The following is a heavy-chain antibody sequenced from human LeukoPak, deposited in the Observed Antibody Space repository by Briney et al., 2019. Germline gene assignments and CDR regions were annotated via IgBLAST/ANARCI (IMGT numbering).Heavy chain of an antibody. CDR2: ISNSGSTI. V-gene: IGHV3-48*04. J-gene: IGHJ4*02. CDR3: ARDGSSWDGVDY. CDR1: GFTFSSYS. D-gene: IGHD6-13*01. Sequence: PGGSLRLSCAASGFTFSSYSMNWVRQAPGKGLEWVSYISNSGSTIYYTDSVKGRFTISRDNAKNSLYLQMNSLRAEDTAVYYCARDGSSWDGVDYWGQGTLVTVSS.